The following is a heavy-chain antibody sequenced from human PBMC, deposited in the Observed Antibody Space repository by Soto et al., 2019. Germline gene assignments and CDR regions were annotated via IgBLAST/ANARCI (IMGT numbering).Heavy chain of an antibody. CDR2: INAGNGNT. J-gene: IGHJ4*02. D-gene: IGHD3-10*01. CDR1: GYTFTSYA. Sequence: QVQLVQSGAEVKKPGASVKVSCKASGYTFTSYAMHWVRQAPGQRLEWMGWINAGNGNTKYSQKFQGRVTITRDTSASTAYIDLSSLRSEDTAVYYCASSYSYRSGSYPPRYSGQRTLVTVSS. CDR3: ASSYSYRSGSYPPRY. V-gene: IGHV1-3*01.